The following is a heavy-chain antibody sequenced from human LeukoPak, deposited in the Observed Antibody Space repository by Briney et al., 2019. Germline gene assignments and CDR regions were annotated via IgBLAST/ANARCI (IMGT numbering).Heavy chain of an antibody. Sequence: GGSLRLSCAASGFTFSSYSMNWVRQAPGKGLEWVSSISSSSSYIYYADSVKGRFTISRDNAKNSLYLQMNSLRDEDTAVYYCASHDFWSGAIQYYFEYWGQGTLVTVSS. CDR2: ISSSSSYI. CDR3: ASHDFWSGAIQYYFEY. V-gene: IGHV3-21*01. J-gene: IGHJ4*02. CDR1: GFTFSSYS. D-gene: IGHD3-3*01.